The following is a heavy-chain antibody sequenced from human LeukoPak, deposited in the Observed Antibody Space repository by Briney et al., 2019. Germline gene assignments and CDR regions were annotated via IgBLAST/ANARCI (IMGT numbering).Heavy chain of an antibody. CDR1: GGTFSSYA. Sequence: ASVKVSCKASGGTFSSYAISWVRQAPGQGLEWMGGIIPIFGTANYAQKFQGRVTITADKSTSTAYMELSSLRSEDTAVYYCARRSLDYGDYEGAFDIWGQGTMITVSS. CDR2: IIPIFGTA. D-gene: IGHD4-17*01. J-gene: IGHJ3*02. CDR3: ARRSLDYGDYEGAFDI. V-gene: IGHV1-69*06.